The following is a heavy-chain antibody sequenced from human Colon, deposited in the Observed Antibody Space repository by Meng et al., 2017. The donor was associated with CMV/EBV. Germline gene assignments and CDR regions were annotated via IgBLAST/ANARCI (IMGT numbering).Heavy chain of an antibody. CDR2: INHSGST. J-gene: IGHJ4*02. CDR1: GGSFSGYY. V-gene: IGHV4-34*01. D-gene: IGHD3-9*01. CDR3: ARNIFRGVPPDY. Sequence: SETLSLTCAVYGGSFSGYYWSWIRQPPGKGLEWIGEINHSGSTNYNPSLKSRVTTSVDTSKNQFSLRVNSVTAADTAVYYCARNIFRGVPPDYWGQGTLVTVSS.